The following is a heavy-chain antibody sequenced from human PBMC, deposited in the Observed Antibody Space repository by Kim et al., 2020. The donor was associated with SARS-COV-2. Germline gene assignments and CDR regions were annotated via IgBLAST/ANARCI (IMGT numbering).Heavy chain of an antibody. V-gene: IGHV3-30*04. CDR3: ARDLAPETLRYFDWLTYYFDY. D-gene: IGHD3-9*01. Sequence: GGSLRLSCAASGFTFSSYAMHWVRQAPGKGLEWVAVISYDGSNKYYADSVKGRFTISRDNSKNTLYLQMNSLRAEDTAVYYCARDLAPETLRYFDWLTYYFDYRGQGTLVTVSS. CDR2: ISYDGSNK. CDR1: GFTFSSYA. J-gene: IGHJ4*02.